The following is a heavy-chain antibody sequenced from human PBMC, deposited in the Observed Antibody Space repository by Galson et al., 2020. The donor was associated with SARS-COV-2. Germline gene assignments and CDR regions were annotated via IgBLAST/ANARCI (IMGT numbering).Heavy chain of an antibody. CDR1: GGSISSGSYY. J-gene: IGHJ5*02. D-gene: IGHD3-9*01. CDR3: ARASYDSLTGYLGASYWFDP. V-gene: IGHV4-61*02. CDR2: IYTSGST. Sequence: SETLSLTCTVSGGSISSGSYYWSWIRQPAGKGLEWIGRIYTSGSTNYNPSLTSRVTISVDTSKNQFSLKLSSVTAADTAVYYCARASYDSLTGYLGASYWFDPWGQGTLVTVSS.